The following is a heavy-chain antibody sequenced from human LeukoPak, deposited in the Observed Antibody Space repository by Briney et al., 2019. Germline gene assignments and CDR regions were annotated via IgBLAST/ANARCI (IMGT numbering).Heavy chain of an antibody. CDR2: IWYDGSNK. J-gene: IGHJ5*02. CDR3: ARDGVRYFDWFNWFDP. V-gene: IGHV3-33*01. Sequence: GGSLRLSCAASGFTFSSYGMHWVRQAPGKGLEWVAVIWYDGSNKYYADSVKGRLTISRDNSKNTLYLQMNSLRAEDTAVYYCARDGVRYFDWFNWFDPWGQGTLVTVSS. CDR1: GFTFSSYG. D-gene: IGHD3-9*01.